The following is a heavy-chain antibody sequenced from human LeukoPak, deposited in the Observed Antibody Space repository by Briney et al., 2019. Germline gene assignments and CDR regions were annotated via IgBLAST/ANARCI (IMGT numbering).Heavy chain of an antibody. CDR2: IYYSGSI. D-gene: IGHD5-24*01. V-gene: IGHV4-59*01. J-gene: IGHJ4*02. CDR3: ARGVEMTTIPFDY. CDR1: GGSISSYY. Sequence: PSETLSLTCTVSGGSISSYYWSWIRQPPGKGLEWIGYIYYSGSINYNPSLKSRVTISLDTSKNQFSLNLSSVTAADTAVYYCARGVEMTTIPFDYWGQGTLVTVSS.